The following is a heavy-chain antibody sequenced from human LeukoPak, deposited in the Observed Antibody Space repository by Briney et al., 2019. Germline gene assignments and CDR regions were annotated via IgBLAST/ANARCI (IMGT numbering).Heavy chain of an antibody. Sequence: SQTLSLTCAISGDSVSSNSAAWNWIRQSPSRGLEWLGRTYYRSKWYNDYAVSVKGRVTLKPDTSKNQFSLQLNSVTPEDTAVYYCARGYSYGYDFHYWGQGTLVTVSS. V-gene: IGHV6-1*01. CDR1: GDSVSSNSAA. CDR2: TYYRSKWYN. D-gene: IGHD5-18*01. CDR3: ARGYSYGYDFHY. J-gene: IGHJ4*02.